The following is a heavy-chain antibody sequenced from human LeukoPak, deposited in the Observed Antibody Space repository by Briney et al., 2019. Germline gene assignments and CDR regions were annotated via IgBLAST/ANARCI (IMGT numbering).Heavy chain of an antibody. Sequence: ASVKVSCKASGYTFTGYYMLWVRQAPGQGLEWMGWINPNSGGTNYAQKFQGRVTMTRDTSVSTAYMELSRLRSDDTAVYYCARGNDYGDYFDYWGQGTLVTVSS. D-gene: IGHD4-17*01. CDR1: GYTFTGYY. CDR3: ARGNDYGDYFDY. CDR2: INPNSGGT. J-gene: IGHJ4*02. V-gene: IGHV1-2*02.